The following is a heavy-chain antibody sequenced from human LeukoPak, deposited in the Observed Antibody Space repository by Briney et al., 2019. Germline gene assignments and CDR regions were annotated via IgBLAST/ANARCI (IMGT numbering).Heavy chain of an antibody. Sequence: PGGSLRLSCAASGFTFDDYAMHWVRQAPGKGLEWVSGISWNSGSIGYADSVKGRFTISRDNAKNSLYLQMNSLRAEDTALYYCAKDKQQLRDYYYGMDVWGQGTTVTVSS. CDR2: ISWNSGSI. V-gene: IGHV3-9*01. CDR1: GFTFDDYA. J-gene: IGHJ6*02. D-gene: IGHD6-13*01. CDR3: AKDKQQLRDYYYGMDV.